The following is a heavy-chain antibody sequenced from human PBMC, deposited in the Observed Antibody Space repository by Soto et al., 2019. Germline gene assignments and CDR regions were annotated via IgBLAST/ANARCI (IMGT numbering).Heavy chain of an antibody. V-gene: IGHV3-23*01. CDR3: AVRYCIVDVCLTPGVFDTDV. CDR1: GFTFSSYA. J-gene: IGHJ6*02. CDR2: ISGSGGST. D-gene: IGHD2-15*01. Sequence: GGSLRLSCAASGFTFSSYAMSWVRQAPGKGLEWVSAISGSGGSTYYADSVKGRFTISRDNSKNTLYLQMNSLRAEDTAVYYCAVRYCIVDVCLTPGVFDTDVWGQGTTVTVSS.